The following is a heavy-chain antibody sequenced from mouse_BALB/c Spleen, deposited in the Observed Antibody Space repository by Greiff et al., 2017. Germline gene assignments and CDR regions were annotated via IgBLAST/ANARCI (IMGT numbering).Heavy chain of an antibody. V-gene: IGHV5-6-5*01. D-gene: IGHD2-3*01. CDR2: ISSGGST. CDR3: ARDGVYDGYYRFDY. Sequence: EVKLMESGGGLVKPGGSLKLSCAASGFTFSSYAMSWVRQTPEKRLEWVASISSGGSTYYPDSVKGRFTIPRDNARNILYLQMSSLRSEDTAMYYCARDGVYDGYYRFDYWGQGTTLTVSS. J-gene: IGHJ2*01. CDR1: GFTFSSYA.